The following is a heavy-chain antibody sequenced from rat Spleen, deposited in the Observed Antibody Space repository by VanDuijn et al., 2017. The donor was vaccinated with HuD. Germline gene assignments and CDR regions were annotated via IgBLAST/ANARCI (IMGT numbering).Heavy chain of an antibody. V-gene: IGHV5-29*01. CDR1: GFTFSDYY. CDR2: ITNTGSNT. CDR3: ARLGDTHYGYNPLDA. D-gene: IGHD1-9*01. J-gene: IGHJ4*01. Sequence: EVQLVESDGGLVQPGRSLKLSCAASGFTFSDYYMAWVRQAPTKGLEWVATITNTGSNTYYPDSVKGRFTISRDNAKSSLYLQMNSLKSEDTATYYCARLGDTHYGYNPLDAWGQGASVIVSS.